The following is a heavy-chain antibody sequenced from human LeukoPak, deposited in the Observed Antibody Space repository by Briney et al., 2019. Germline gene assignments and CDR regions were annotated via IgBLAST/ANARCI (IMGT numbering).Heavy chain of an antibody. CDR3: VWGGPPEGDSGFF. CDR2: INSVGNII. J-gene: IGHJ4*02. D-gene: IGHD4-17*01. Sequence: GGSLRLSCAASGFTFSSYGMSWVRRAPGKGLGCISYINSVGNIIFYADSVIGRFTLSRHNAKNSLYLEMHSLRGEVTALYFCVWGGPPEGDSGFFWGQGTLVTVSS. CDR1: GFTFSSYG. V-gene: IGHV3-48*04.